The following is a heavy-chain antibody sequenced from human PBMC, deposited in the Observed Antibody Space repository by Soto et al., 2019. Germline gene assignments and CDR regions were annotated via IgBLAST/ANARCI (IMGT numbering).Heavy chain of an antibody. D-gene: IGHD3-22*01. CDR3: AAGLYCYNRSGVFDY. Sequence: WASVKVSCKASGFTFTSSAVQWVRQARGQRLEWIGWIVVGSGNTNYAQKFQERVTITRDMSTSTAYMELSSLRSEDTAVYYCAAGLYCYNRSGVFDYWGQGTLVTVSS. CDR2: IVVGSGNT. J-gene: IGHJ4*02. V-gene: IGHV1-58*01. CDR1: GFTFTSSA.